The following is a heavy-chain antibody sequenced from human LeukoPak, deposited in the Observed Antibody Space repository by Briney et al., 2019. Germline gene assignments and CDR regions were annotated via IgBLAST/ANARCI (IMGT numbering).Heavy chain of an antibody. D-gene: IGHD2-2*01. J-gene: IGHJ4*02. V-gene: IGHV3-23*01. CDR3: AKSFRSTSLDY. CDR2: ISGSGGST. Sequence: GSPRLSCAASGFTFSSYAMTWVRQAPGKGLEWVSAISGSGGSTYYADSVKGRFTISRDNSRNTLYLQMNSLRAGDTAVYYCAKSFRSTSLDYWGQGTLVTVSS. CDR1: GFTFSSYA.